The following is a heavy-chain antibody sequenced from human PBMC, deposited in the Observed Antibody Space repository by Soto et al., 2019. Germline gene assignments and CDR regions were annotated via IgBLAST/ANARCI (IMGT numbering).Heavy chain of an antibody. CDR2: IYYSGST. CDR1: GGSISSGDYY. V-gene: IGHV4-30-4*01. CDR3: ARGNYYYYYGMDV. J-gene: IGHJ6*02. Sequence: SETLSLTCTVSGGSISSGDYYWSWIRQPPGKGLEWIGYIYYSGSTYYNPSLKSRVTISVDTSKNQFSLKLSSVTAADTAVYYCARGNYYYYYGMDVRGQGTTVTVSS. D-gene: IGHD3-10*01.